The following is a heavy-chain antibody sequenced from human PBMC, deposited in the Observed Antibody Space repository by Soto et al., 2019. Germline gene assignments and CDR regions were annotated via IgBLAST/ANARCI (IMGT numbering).Heavy chain of an antibody. V-gene: IGHV3-53*01. CDR2: IYSGGST. J-gene: IGHJ4*02. Sequence: GGSLRLSCAASGFTVSSNYMSWVRQAPGKGLEWVSVIYSGGSTYYADSVKGRFTISRDNSKNTLYLQMNSLRAEDTAVYYCASLSYDSSGYYYDYWGQGTLVTVSS. CDR3: ASLSYDSSGYYYDY. CDR1: GFTVSSNY. D-gene: IGHD3-22*01.